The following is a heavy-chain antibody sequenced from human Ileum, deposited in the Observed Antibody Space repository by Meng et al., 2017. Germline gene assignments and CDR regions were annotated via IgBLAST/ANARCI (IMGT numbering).Heavy chain of an antibody. CDR1: GFTFTDHW. CDR3: TNDRLNH. Sequence: GQLAGSGGGLAPPGGSLRLSCAASGFTFTDHWMHWVRQGPGKGLVWVSRINPDGSNPTYADSVKGRFTISRDNAKNTVYLQMNSLRAEDSALYYCTNDRLNHWGQGALVTVSS. V-gene: IGHV3-74*01. CDR2: INPDGSNP. J-gene: IGHJ1*01. D-gene: IGHD1-1*01.